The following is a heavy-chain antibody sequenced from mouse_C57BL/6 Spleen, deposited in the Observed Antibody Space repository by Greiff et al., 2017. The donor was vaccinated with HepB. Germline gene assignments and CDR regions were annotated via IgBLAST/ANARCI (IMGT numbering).Heavy chain of an antibody. Sequence: EVQLVESGGGLVKPGGSLKLSCAASGFTFSSYAMSWVRQTPEKRLEWVATISDGGSYTYYPDNVKGRFTISRDNAKNNLYLQMSHLKSEDTAMYYCARGRAAYWGQGTLFTVSA. CDR1: GFTFSSYA. CDR3: ARGRAAY. V-gene: IGHV5-4*01. D-gene: IGHD3-1*01. J-gene: IGHJ3*01. CDR2: ISDGGSYT.